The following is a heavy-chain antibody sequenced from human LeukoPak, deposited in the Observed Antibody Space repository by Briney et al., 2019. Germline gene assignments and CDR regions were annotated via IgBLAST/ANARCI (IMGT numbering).Heavy chain of an antibody. CDR3: GGFLATIEGGFDY. V-gene: IGHV3-66*02. J-gene: IGHJ4*02. D-gene: IGHD5-12*01. CDR2: IYSGGTT. Sequence: GGSLSLSCAASGFTVSSNQMRWVRQAPGKGLEWVSVIYSGGTTYNIDDVKGRFTISRDNHKNTLYLQMNSLRAEDTAVYYCGGFLATIEGGFDYWGQGTLVTVSS. CDR1: GFTVSSNQ.